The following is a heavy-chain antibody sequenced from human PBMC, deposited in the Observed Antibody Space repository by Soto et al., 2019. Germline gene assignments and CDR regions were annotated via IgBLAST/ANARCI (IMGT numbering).Heavy chain of an antibody. V-gene: IGHV4-39*01. CDR2: IYYSGST. D-gene: IGHD2-2*01. Sequence: SETLSLTCTVSGGSISSSSYYWGWIRQPPGKGLEWIGSIYYSGSTYYNPSLKSRVTISVDTSKNQFSLKLSSVTAADTAVYYCARLPSGRSRGYYYYGMDVWGQGTTVTVSS. J-gene: IGHJ6*02. CDR3: ARLPSGRSRGYYYYGMDV. CDR1: GGSISSSSYY.